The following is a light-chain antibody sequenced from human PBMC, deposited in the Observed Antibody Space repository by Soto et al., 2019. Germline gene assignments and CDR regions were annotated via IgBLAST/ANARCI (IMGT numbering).Light chain of an antibody. CDR1: QSVSTN. V-gene: IGKV3-15*01. CDR2: GAS. J-gene: IGKJ1*01. CDR3: HQYSDWIRT. Sequence: EIVMTQSPDTLSVSPGERATLSCRASQSVSTNLAWYQQKPGQAPRLLLYGASTRATGIPARFSGSGSGTAVTLTISTLQSEDVAVYYCHQYSDWIRTFGPGAKVEIK.